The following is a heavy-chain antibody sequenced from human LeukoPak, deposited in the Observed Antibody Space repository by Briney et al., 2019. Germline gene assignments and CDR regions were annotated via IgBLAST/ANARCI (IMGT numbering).Heavy chain of an antibody. V-gene: IGHV3-66*02. CDR2: LYSDGTT. D-gene: IGHD3-22*01. CDR1: RFTVSSNY. Sequence: GGSLRLSCAASRFTVSSNYMGWVRQAPGKGLEWVSVLYSDGTTYYPDSVKGRLTISRDNSQNALYLQLDSLRAEDTAVYYCARLYDRSAYGAFDIWGQGTMVTVSS. J-gene: IGHJ3*02. CDR3: ARLYDRSAYGAFDI.